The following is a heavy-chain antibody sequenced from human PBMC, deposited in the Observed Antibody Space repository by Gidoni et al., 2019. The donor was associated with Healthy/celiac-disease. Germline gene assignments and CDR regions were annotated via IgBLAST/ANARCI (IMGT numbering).Heavy chain of an antibody. D-gene: IGHD1-26*01. V-gene: IGHV4-39*01. Sequence: QLQLPESGPGLVKPSETLSLTCTVSGGSISSSSYYWGWIRQPPGKGLEWIGSIYYSGSTYYNPSLKSRVTISVDTSKNQFSLKLSSVTAADTAVYYCARQDRGPNAVGYYGMDVWGQGTTVTVSS. CDR2: IYYSGST. CDR3: ARQDRGPNAVGYYGMDV. CDR1: GGSISSSSYY. J-gene: IGHJ6*02.